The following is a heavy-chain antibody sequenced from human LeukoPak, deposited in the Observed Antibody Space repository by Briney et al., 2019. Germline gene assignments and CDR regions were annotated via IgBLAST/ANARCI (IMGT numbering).Heavy chain of an antibody. J-gene: IGHJ3*02. CDR2: IYHSGST. CDR3: ARDKGGYYDSSGYYGIDAFDI. D-gene: IGHD3-22*01. V-gene: IGHV4-4*02. Sequence: SETLSLTCAVSGGSISSSNWWSWVRQPPGKGLEWIGEIYHSGSTNYNPSLKSRVTISVDKSKNQFSLKLSSVTAADTAVYYCARDKGGYYDSSGYYGIDAFDIWGQGTMVTVSS. CDR1: GGSISSSNW.